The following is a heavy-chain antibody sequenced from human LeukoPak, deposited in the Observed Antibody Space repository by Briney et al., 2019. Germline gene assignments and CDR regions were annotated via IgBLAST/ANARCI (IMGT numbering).Heavy chain of an antibody. J-gene: IGHJ4*02. CDR3: AREAGGYYDSSGYTH. D-gene: IGHD3-22*01. CDR1: GYTFTSYY. V-gene: IGHV1-46*01. CDR2: INPSGGST. Sequence: ASVKVSCKASGYTFTSYYMHWVRQAPGQGLEWMGIINPSGGSTSYAQKFQGRVTMTRDTSTSTVYMELSSLRSEDTAVYYRAREAGGYYDSSGYTHWGQGTLVTVSS.